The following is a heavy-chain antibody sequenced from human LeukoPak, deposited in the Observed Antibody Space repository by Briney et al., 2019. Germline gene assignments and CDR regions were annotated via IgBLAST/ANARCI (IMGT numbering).Heavy chain of an antibody. Sequence: SETLSLTCTVSGGSISSYYWSWIRQPPGKGLEWIGYIYYSGSTNYNPSLKSRVTISVDTSKNQFSLKLSSVTAADTAVYYCARVLSSSWIYYYYGMDVWGQGTTVTVSS. J-gene: IGHJ6*02. CDR1: GGSISSYY. CDR2: IYYSGST. V-gene: IGHV4-59*01. CDR3: ARVLSSSWIYYYYGMDV. D-gene: IGHD6-13*01.